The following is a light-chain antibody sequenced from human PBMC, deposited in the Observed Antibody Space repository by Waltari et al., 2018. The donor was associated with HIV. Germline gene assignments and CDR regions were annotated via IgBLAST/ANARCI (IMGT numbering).Light chain of an antibody. CDR1: HIGFKR. CDR2: DNK. V-gene: IGLV3-21*02. J-gene: IGLJ2*01. Sequence: SYVLTQPPSVSVDPGQTARIACGGHHIGFKRVHWYQQRPGQAPVMVVYDNKDRPSGISERFSGSNSGSTATLSISRVEAGDEADYYCEVWDSGSDHVVFGGGTKLTVL. CDR3: EVWDSGSDHVV.